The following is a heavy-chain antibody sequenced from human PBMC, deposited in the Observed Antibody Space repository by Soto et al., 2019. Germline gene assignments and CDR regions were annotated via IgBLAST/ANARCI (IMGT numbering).Heavy chain of an antibody. J-gene: IGHJ6*03. D-gene: IGHD2-2*01. Sequence: QITLKESGPPLVKPTQTLTLTCTFSGFSLSTSGVGVGWIRQPPGKALEWLALIYWDDDKRYSPSLKSRLTITKDTSKNQVVLTMTNMDPVDTATYYCARQGYCSSTSCMDVWGKGTTVTVSS. CDR2: IYWDDDK. CDR3: ARQGYCSSTSCMDV. CDR1: GFSLSTSGVG. V-gene: IGHV2-5*02.